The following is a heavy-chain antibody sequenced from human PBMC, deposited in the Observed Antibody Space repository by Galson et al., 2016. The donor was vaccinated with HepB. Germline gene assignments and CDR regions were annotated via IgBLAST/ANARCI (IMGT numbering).Heavy chain of an antibody. V-gene: IGHV4-61*08. J-gene: IGHJ2*01. CDR1: RGSVSSGSSGGFY. Sequence: SETLSLTCTISRGSVSSGSSGGFYWNWIRQSPGKGLEWIGNIYHRGTTNSYFNPSLQSRVTISVDASKNQVFLAVASVTAADTAVYYCARSPGQYCTNGVCYFWYFDIWGRGAQVSVSS. CDR3: ARSPGQYCTNGVCYFWYFDI. D-gene: IGHD2-8*01. CDR2: IYHRGTT.